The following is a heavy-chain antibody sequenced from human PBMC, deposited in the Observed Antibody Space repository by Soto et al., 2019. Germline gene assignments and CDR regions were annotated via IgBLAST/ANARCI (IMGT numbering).Heavy chain of an antibody. CDR3: ARIIGIAALYY. D-gene: IGHD6-6*01. V-gene: IGHV4-34*01. CDR2: INHSGST. CDR1: GGSFSGYY. Sequence: SETLSLTCAVYGGSFSGYYWSWIRQPPGKGLEWIGEINHSGSTNYNPSLKSRVTISVDTSKNQFSLKLSSVTAADTAVYYCARIIGIAALYYWGQGTLVTVSS. J-gene: IGHJ4*02.